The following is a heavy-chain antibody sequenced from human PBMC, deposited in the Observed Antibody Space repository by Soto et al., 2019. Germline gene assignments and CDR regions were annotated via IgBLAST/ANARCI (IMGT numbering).Heavy chain of an antibody. D-gene: IGHD5-12*01. Sequence: QVQLVQSGAEVKKPGASVKVSCKASGYTFTSYYMHWVRQAPGQGLEWMGIINPSGGSTSYAQKFQGRVTMTRDTSTSTVYMELSSLRSEDTAVYYCARATPHSGYDYDFDYWGQGTLVTVSS. CDR1: GYTFTSYY. V-gene: IGHV1-46*01. CDR3: ARATPHSGYDYDFDY. J-gene: IGHJ4*02. CDR2: INPSGGST.